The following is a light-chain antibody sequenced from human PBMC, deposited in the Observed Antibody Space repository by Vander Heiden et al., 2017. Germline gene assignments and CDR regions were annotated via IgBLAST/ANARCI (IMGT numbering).Light chain of an antibody. CDR3: QSYDSSLSGRV. Sequence: QSVLTQPPSVSGAPGKRVPISCTGSSSNIGAGYDVYWYQQLPGTAPNLLIYGNSNRTSGVPDRFSGSKSGTSASLAITRLQAEDEADYYCQSYDSSLSGRVFGGGTKLTVL. J-gene: IGLJ3*02. CDR2: GNS. V-gene: IGLV1-40*01. CDR1: SSNIGAGYD.